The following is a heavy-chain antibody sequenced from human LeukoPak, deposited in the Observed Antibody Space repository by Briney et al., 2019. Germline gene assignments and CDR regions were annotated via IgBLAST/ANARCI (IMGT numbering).Heavy chain of an antibody. D-gene: IGHD5-18*01. J-gene: IGHJ4*02. CDR1: GFTFNTYG. CDR3: AKGVGGYTIGYYFDY. V-gene: IGHV3-30*18. CDR2: ISYDASNK. Sequence: PGGSLRLSCAASGFTFNTYGMHWVRQAPGKGLEWVAVISYDASNKNYADPVKSRFTISRDYSKNTVYLQMNSLRAEDTAVYFCAKGVGGYTIGYYFDYWGQGTPVTVSS.